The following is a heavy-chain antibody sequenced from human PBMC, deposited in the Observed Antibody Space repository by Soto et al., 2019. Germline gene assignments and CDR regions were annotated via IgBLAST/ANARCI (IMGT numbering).Heavy chain of an antibody. CDR3: AGDFSLAVAGSFGY. CDR2: IYYSGST. CDR1: GGSISSGVYY. Sequence: SETLSLTCTVSGGSISSGVYYWIWIRQHPGKGLEWIGYIYYSGSTYYNPSLKSRVTISVDTSRNQFSLKLTSVTAADTAIYYCAGDFSLAVAGSFGYWGQGTLVTVSS. D-gene: IGHD6-19*01. J-gene: IGHJ4*02. V-gene: IGHV4-31*02.